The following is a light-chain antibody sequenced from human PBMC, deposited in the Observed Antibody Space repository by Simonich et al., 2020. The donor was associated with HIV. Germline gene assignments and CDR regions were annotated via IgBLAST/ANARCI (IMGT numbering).Light chain of an antibody. CDR1: QGISNY. CDR2: AAS. V-gene: IGKV1-9*01. J-gene: IGKJ1*01. Sequence: DIQLTQSPSFLSVSVGDRVSITCRASQGISNYLAWYQQKPGKAPKLLIYAASTLQSGVPSRFSGSGSGTEFTVTINSLQPDDFATYYCQQYNSYSRTFGQGTKVEI. CDR3: QQYNSYSRT.